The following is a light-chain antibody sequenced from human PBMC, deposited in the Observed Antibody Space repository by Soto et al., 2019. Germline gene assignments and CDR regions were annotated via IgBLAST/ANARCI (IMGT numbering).Light chain of an antibody. CDR3: QQFSSYPLT. Sequence: EIVLTQSPGTLCLSPGERATLSCRASQSVSSSSLAWYQQKRGQAPRLLIFGASTRATGIPARFSGGGSGTDFTLTISRLEPEDFAVYYCQQFSSYPLTFGGGTKVDIK. CDR1: QSVSSSS. J-gene: IGKJ4*01. CDR2: GAS. V-gene: IGKV3-20*01.